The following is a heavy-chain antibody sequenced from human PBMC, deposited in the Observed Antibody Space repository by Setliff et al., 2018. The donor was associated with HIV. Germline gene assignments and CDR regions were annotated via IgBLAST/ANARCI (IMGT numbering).Heavy chain of an antibody. CDR2: IYHSGST. CDR3: ARLEKEFTFGGIIVTYYFDY. J-gene: IGHJ4*02. Sequence: SETLSLTCSVSGDSISSSSYYWGWIRQSPGKGLEWIGSIYHSGSTYYNPSLKSRVTISVDTSKNQFSLKLSSVTGADTAVYYCARLEKEFTFGGIIVTYYFDYWGQGTLVTVSS. V-gene: IGHV4-39*07. D-gene: IGHD3-16*02. CDR1: GDSISSSSYY.